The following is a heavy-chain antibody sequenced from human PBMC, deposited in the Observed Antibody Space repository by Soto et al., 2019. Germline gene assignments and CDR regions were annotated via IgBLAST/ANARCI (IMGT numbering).Heavy chain of an antibody. CDR2: ISYDGSNK. J-gene: IGHJ6*02. CDR3: ARESGSQDNTITPNYYYYGMDV. CDR1: GFTFSSYA. D-gene: IGHD3-9*01. Sequence: GGSLRLSCAASGFTFSSYAMHWVRQAPGKGLEWVAVISYDGSNKYYADSVKGRFTISRDNSKNTLYLQMNSLRAEDTAVYYCARESGSQDNTITPNYYYYGMDVWGQGTTVTVS. V-gene: IGHV3-30-3*01.